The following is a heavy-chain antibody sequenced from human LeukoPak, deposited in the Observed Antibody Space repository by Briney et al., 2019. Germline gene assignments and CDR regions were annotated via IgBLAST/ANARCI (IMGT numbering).Heavy chain of an antibody. V-gene: IGHV4-34*01. CDR3: AREWNNWFDP. CDR1: GVSFSGYY. J-gene: IGHJ5*02. Sequence: SETLSLTCAVYGVSFSGYYRSWIRQSPGKGLEWIGEINHSGNTNYNPSLKSRVTISVDTSKNQFSLKLSSVTAADTAVYYCAREWNNWFDPWGQGTLVTVSS. CDR2: INHSGNT. D-gene: IGHD1-26*01.